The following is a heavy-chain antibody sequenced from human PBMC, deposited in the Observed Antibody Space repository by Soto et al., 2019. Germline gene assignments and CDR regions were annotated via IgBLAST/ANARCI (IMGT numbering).Heavy chain of an antibody. Sequence: SQTLPLTCAISGDSVSSNSAAWNWIRQSPSRGLEWLGRTYYRSKWYNDYAVSVKSRITINPDTSKNQFSLQLNSVTPEDTAVYYCARVAGSYSSGWYVGYFDYWGQGTLVTVSS. CDR2: TYYRSKWYN. D-gene: IGHD6-19*01. CDR1: GDSVSSNSAA. J-gene: IGHJ4*02. CDR3: ARVAGSYSSGWYVGYFDY. V-gene: IGHV6-1*01.